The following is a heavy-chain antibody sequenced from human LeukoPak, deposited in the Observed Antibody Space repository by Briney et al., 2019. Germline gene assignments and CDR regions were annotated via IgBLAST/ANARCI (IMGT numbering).Heavy chain of an antibody. D-gene: IGHD6-13*01. CDR1: GGTFSGYA. V-gene: IGHV1-69*13. CDR3: ARVRYDRIAAAPHYYYYYGMDV. CDR2: IIPIFGTA. Sequence: SVKVSCKASGGTFSGYAISWVRQAPGQGLEWMGGIIPIFGTANYAQKFQGRVTITADESTSTAYMELSSLRSEDTAVYYCARVRYDRIAAAPHYYYYYGMDVWGQGTTVTVSS. J-gene: IGHJ6*02.